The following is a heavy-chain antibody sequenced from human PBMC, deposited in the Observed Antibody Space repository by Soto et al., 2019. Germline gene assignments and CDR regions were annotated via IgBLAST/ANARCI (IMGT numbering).Heavy chain of an antibody. CDR1: GYTFTRSG. CDR3: AREGVAPYYYYGMDV. Sequence: ASVKGSRKASGYTFTRSGISWVRPAPGQGLEWMGWISTYNGDTNYAQTFQGRVTMTTDTSTSTVHMEVRSLRSDDTAVYYCAREGVAPYYYYGMDVWGQGTPVTVSS. D-gene: IGHD5-12*01. J-gene: IGHJ6*02. CDR2: ISTYNGDT. V-gene: IGHV1-18*01.